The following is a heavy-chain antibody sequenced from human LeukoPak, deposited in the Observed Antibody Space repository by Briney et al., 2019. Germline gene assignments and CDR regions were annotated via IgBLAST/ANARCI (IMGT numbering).Heavy chain of an antibody. J-gene: IGHJ4*02. D-gene: IGHD5-18*01. Sequence: PSETLSLTCTVSGGSISSSSYYWGWIRQPPGKGLEWIGSIYYSGSTYYNPSLKSRVTISVDTSKNQFSLKLSSVTAADTAVYYCARLSPDSYGYYWGQGTLVTVSS. CDR2: IYYSGST. V-gene: IGHV4-39*01. CDR1: GGSISSSSYY. CDR3: ARLSPDSYGYY.